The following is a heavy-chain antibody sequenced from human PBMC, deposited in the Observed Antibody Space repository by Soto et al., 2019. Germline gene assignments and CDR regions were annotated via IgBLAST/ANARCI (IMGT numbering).Heavy chain of an antibody. J-gene: IGHJ4*03. CDR1: CGSISAFY. CDR3: ARSPSTSSIGAFDF. D-gene: IGHD2-2*01. CDR2: IYRSGHT. V-gene: IGHV4-4*07. Sequence: SETLSLTCNVSCGSISAFYWNWIRQPAGKGLEWIGRIYRSGHTNYNPSLESRVTMSIDPSKSQFSLTLGSMTAADTAVYYCARSPSTSSIGAFDFWGRGTKVTVSS.